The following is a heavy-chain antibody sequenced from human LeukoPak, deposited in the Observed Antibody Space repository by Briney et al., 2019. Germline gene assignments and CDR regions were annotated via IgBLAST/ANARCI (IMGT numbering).Heavy chain of an antibody. D-gene: IGHD6-25*01. Sequence: GGSLRLSCAASGFTFSSYAMSWVRQAPGKGLEWVSAISGSGGSTYYADSVKGRFTISRDNSKNTPYLQMNSLRAEDTAMYFCAKHRSVAATNTNVYFDSWGQGTLVTVSS. V-gene: IGHV3-23*01. CDR1: GFTFSSYA. CDR2: ISGSGGST. J-gene: IGHJ4*02. CDR3: AKHRSVAATNTNVYFDS.